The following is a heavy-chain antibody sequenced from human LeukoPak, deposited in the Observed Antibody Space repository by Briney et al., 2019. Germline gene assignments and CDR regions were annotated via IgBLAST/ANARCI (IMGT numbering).Heavy chain of an antibody. D-gene: IGHD4-17*01. Sequence: GGSLRLSCAASGSTFSNYAMNWVRQAPGKGLKWVSHISGSGGSTYYADSVKGRFTISRDNSKNTLYLQMNSLRAEDTAMYYCAKVDYGDYGAYFGSWGQGTLVTVSS. CDR1: GSTFSNYA. J-gene: IGHJ4*02. V-gene: IGHV3-23*01. CDR3: AKVDYGDYGAYFGS. CDR2: ISGSGGST.